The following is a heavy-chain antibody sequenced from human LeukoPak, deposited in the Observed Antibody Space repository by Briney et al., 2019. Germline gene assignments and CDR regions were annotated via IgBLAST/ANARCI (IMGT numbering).Heavy chain of an antibody. Sequence: GGSLRLSCAASGFTFDDYAMHWVRQAQGKGLEWVSLISGGGGSTYYADSVKGRFTISRDNSKNSLYLQMNSLRTEDTALYYCPKDNQIIVGATSFNYGGQATVVTVSS. CDR1: GFTFDDYA. J-gene: IGHJ4*02. CDR2: ISGGGGST. CDR3: PKDNQIIVGATSFNY. V-gene: IGHV3-43*02. D-gene: IGHD1-26*01.